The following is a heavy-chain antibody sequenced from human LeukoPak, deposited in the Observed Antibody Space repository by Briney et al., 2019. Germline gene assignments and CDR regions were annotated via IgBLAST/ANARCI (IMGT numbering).Heavy chain of an antibody. CDR2: ITSSSSSI. J-gene: IGHJ4*02. CDR3: ARDNMGFDY. V-gene: IGHV3-11*04. CDR1: GFTFSNSY. D-gene: IGHD2/OR15-2a*01. Sequence: PGGSLRLSCAASGFTFSNSYMSWIRQAPGKGLEWVSYITSSSSSIYYADSVKGRFTISGDNAKNSLYLQMNSPRAEDTAVYYCARDNMGFDYWGQGTLVTVYS.